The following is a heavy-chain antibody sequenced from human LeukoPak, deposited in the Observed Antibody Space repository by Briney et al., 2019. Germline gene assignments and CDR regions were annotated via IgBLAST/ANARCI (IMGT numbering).Heavy chain of an antibody. V-gene: IGHV1-2*02. D-gene: IGHD3-22*01. Sequence: ASVKVSCNASGYTFTGYYKHWVRHAPAQGLEWMGWINPNSGGTNYAQKFQGRVTMTRDTSISTAYMELSRLRSDDTAVYYCARVSYYYDSSGSLGYWGQGTLVTVSS. CDR1: GYTFTGYY. J-gene: IGHJ4*02. CDR2: INPNSGGT. CDR3: ARVSYYYDSSGSLGY.